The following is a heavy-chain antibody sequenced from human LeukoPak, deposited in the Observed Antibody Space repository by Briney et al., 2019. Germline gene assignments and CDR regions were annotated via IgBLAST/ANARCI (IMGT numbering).Heavy chain of an antibody. V-gene: IGHV4-38-2*02. Sequence: SETLSLTCTVSGYSISSGYYWGWTRQPPGKGLEWIGSIYHSGSTYYNPSLKSRVTISVDTSKNQFSLKLSSVTAADTAVYYCARESQGSGSLDYWGQGTLVTVSS. J-gene: IGHJ4*02. CDR3: ARESQGSGSLDY. D-gene: IGHD3-10*01. CDR2: IYHSGST. CDR1: GYSISSGYY.